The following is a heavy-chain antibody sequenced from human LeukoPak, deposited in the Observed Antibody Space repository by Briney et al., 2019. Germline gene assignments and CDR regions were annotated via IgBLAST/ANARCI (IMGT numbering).Heavy chain of an antibody. CDR1: GSTLTKLS. D-gene: IGHD5/OR15-5a*01. CDR3: ATARGSVSVINWFDP. Sequence: ASVKVSCKVSGSTLTKLSMHWVRQAPGKGLEWMGGFEPEDGETIHAQKFQGRVTMTEDTLTDTAYMELSSLKSEDTDVYYCATARGSVSVINWFDPWGQGTLVTVSS. V-gene: IGHV1-24*01. J-gene: IGHJ5*02. CDR2: FEPEDGET.